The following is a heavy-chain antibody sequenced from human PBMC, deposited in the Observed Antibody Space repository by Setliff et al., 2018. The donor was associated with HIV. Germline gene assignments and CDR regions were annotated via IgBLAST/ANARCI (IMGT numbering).Heavy chain of an antibody. CDR3: AKRAVQDGTVTSSNWFES. CDR2: IYGSGST. Sequence: PSETLSLTCAVSGDSIGTYSWHWLRQPPGKGLEWTGYIYGSGSTGYNPSLTSRVTMSTDTPNNRFALKLTSVTAADTAVYYCAKRAVQDGTVTSSNWFESWGQGTLVTVSS. CDR1: GDSIGTYS. D-gene: IGHD1-7*01. J-gene: IGHJ5*01. V-gene: IGHV4-4*09.